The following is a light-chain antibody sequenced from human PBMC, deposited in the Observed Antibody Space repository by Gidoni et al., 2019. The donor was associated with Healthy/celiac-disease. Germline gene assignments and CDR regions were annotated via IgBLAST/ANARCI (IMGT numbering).Light chain of an antibody. CDR3: QKYNSAPQGFT. J-gene: IGKJ3*01. CDR1: QGISNY. V-gene: IGKV1-27*01. Sequence: DIQLTQSPSSLSASVGDSVTITCRASQGISNYFAWFQQKPGKVPKLLISATSTLQSGVPARLSGRGSGTDCTLTISSLQTEDVATYYCQKYNSAPQGFTFGAGTKVDIK. CDR2: ATS.